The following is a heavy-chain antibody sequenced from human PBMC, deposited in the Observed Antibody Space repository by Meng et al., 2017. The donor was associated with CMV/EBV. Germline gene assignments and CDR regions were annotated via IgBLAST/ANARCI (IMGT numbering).Heavy chain of an antibody. J-gene: IGHJ5*02. CDR2: IYYSGST. CDR3: ARLDDFWSGSTRYWFDP. CDR1: GGSISSSSYY. Sequence: GSLRLSCTVSGGSISSSSYYWGWIRQPPGKGLEWIGSIYYSGSTYYSPSLKSRVTIPVDTSKNQFSLKLSSVTAADTAVYYCARLDDFWSGSTRYWFDPWGQGTLVTVSS. D-gene: IGHD3-3*01. V-gene: IGHV4-39*01.